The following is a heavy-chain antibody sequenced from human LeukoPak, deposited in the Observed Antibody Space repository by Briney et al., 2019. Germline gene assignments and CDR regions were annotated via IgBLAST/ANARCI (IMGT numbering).Heavy chain of an antibody. J-gene: IGHJ4*02. D-gene: IGHD6-13*01. CDR3: ARGYNAGSSWPRYYFDY. CDR1: GFTFSSYS. CDR2: ISGSGGST. V-gene: IGHV3-23*01. Sequence: PGGSLRLSCAASGFTFSSYSMNWVRQAPGKGLEWVSAISGSGGSTYYADSVKGRFTISRDNSKNTLYLQMNSLRAADTAVYYCARGYNAGSSWPRYYFDYWGQGTLVTVSS.